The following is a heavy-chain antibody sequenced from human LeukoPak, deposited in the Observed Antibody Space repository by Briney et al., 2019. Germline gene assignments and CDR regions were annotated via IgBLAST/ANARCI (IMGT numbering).Heavy chain of an antibody. Sequence: ASVKVSCKASGYTFTGYYMHWVRQAPGQGLEWMGWINPNSGGTNYAQKFQGRVTMTRDTSISTAYMELSRLRSDDTAVYYCARDTVLRWIIDYWGQGTLVTVSS. CDR2: INPNSGGT. J-gene: IGHJ4*02. D-gene: IGHD4-23*01. CDR1: GYTFTGYY. V-gene: IGHV1-2*02. CDR3: ARDTVLRWIIDY.